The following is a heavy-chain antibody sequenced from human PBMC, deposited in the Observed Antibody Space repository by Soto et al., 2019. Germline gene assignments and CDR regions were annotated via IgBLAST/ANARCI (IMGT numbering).Heavy chain of an antibody. CDR1: GFTFSSHA. D-gene: IGHD1-20*01. V-gene: IGHV3-23*01. J-gene: IGHJ3*02. Sequence: GSLRLSCAASGFTFSSHAMGWLRQAPGTGPEWVAFVDGSGGDTSYADSVKGRFTISRDNSDNSLYLHMNTLRAEDTGRYFCAKDFVSRNGVYNPFDIWGPGTMVTVSS. CDR2: VDGSGGDT. CDR3: AKDFVSRNGVYNPFDI.